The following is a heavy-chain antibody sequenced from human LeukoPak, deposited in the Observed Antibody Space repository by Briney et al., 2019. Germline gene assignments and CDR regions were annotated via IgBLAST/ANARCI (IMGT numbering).Heavy chain of an antibody. V-gene: IGHV1-2*02. CDR3: ARDGGIVGDAYFDY. CDR2: INPNSGGT. CDR1: GYTFTGYD. J-gene: IGHJ4*02. Sequence: ASVKVPCKASGYTFTGYDMHWVRQAPGQGLEWMGWINPNSGGTNYAQKFQGRVTMTRDTSISTAYMELSRLRSDDTAVYYCARDGGIVGDAYFDYWGQGTLVTVSS. D-gene: IGHD1-26*01.